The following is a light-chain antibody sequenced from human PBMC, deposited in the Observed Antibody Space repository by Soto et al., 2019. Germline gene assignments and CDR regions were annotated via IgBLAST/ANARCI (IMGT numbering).Light chain of an antibody. J-gene: IGLJ2*01. V-gene: IGLV2-11*01. Sequence: QSALTQPRSVSGSTGQSVTISCTGSISNVGGYNYVSWYQQHPDEAPQLIIYNVNKRPSGVPDRFSGSKSGNTASLTISGLQAEDEADYYCCSYGGTVVFGGGTKLTVL. CDR2: NVN. CDR1: ISNVGGYNY. CDR3: CSYGGTVV.